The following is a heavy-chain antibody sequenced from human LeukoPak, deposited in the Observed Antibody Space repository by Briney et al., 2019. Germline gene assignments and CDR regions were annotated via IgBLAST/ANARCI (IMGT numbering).Heavy chain of an antibody. CDR3: AKDAVGATAYYFDY. Sequence: GGSLRLSCAASGFTFSSYAMSWVRQAPGKGLEWVSGISGSGGSTYHADSVKGRFTISRDNSKNTLYLQMNSLRAEDTAVYYCAKDAVGATAYYFDYWGQRTLVTVSS. J-gene: IGHJ4*02. CDR2: ISGSGGST. V-gene: IGHV3-23*01. CDR1: GFTFSSYA. D-gene: IGHD1-26*01.